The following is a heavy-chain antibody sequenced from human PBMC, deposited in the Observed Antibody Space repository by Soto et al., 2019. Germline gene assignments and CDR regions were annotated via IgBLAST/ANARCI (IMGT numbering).Heavy chain of an antibody. CDR2: IYYSGST. V-gene: IGHV4-39*01. D-gene: IGHD3-22*01. Sequence: SETLSLTCTVSGGSISSSSYYWGWIRQPPGKGLEWIGSIYYSGSTYYNPSLKSRVTISVDTSKNQFSLKLSSVTAADTAVYYCARGGYYYDSSGYQYYFDYWGQGTLVNVSS. CDR1: GGSISSSSYY. J-gene: IGHJ4*02. CDR3: ARGGYYYDSSGYQYYFDY.